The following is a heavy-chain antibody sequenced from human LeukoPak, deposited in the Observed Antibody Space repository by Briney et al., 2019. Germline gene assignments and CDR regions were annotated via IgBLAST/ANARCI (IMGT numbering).Heavy chain of an antibody. J-gene: IGHJ5*02. CDR2: ISTYNGNT. Sequence: ASVKVSCTASGYTFTSYGISWVRQAPGQGLEWMGWISTYNGNTNYAQKVQGRVTMTTDTSTSTAYMELRSLTSDDTAVYYCARDHCSSTSCPANWFDPWGQGTLVTVSS. CDR1: GYTFTSYG. D-gene: IGHD2-2*01. CDR3: ARDHCSSTSCPANWFDP. V-gene: IGHV1-18*01.